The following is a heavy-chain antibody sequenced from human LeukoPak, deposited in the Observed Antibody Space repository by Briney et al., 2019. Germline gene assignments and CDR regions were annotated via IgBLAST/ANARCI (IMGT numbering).Heavy chain of an antibody. CDR3: ARGSKWELLQVIDY. CDR2: ISAYNGNT. J-gene: IGHJ4*02. CDR1: GGTFSSYA. Sequence: ASVKVSCKASGGTFSSYAISWVRQAPGQGLEWMGWISAYNGNTNYAQKLQGRVTMTTDTSTSTAYMELRSLRSDDTAVYYCARGSKWELLQVIDYWGQGTLVTVSS. D-gene: IGHD1-26*01. V-gene: IGHV1-18*01.